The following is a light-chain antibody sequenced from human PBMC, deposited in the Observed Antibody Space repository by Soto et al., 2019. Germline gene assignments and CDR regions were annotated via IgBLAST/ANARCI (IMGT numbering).Light chain of an antibody. CDR1: SGDVGGYNY. V-gene: IGLV2-8*01. CDR3: SSYAGSNNYV. J-gene: IGLJ1*01. CDR2: EVS. Sequence: QSDLTQPPSASGSPGQSVTISCTGTSGDVGGYNYVSWYQQHPGKAPKLMIFEVSERPSGVPDRFSASKSGNTASLTVSGLQAEDEADYYCSSYAGSNNYVFGTGTKLTVL.